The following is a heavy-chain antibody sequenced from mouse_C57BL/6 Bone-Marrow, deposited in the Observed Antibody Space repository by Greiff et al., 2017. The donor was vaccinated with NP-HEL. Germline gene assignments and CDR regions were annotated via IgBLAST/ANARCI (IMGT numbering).Heavy chain of an antibody. J-gene: IGHJ2*01. Sequence: EVQLVESGGGLVQSGRSLRLSCATSGFTFSDFYMEWVRQAPGKGLEWIAASRNKANDYTTEYSASVKGRFIVSRDTSQSILYLQMNALRAEDTAIYYCARDGDYDGGFDYWGQGTTLTVSS. CDR2: SRNKANDYTT. CDR1: GFTFSDFY. CDR3: ARDGDYDGGFDY. V-gene: IGHV7-1*01. D-gene: IGHD2-4*01.